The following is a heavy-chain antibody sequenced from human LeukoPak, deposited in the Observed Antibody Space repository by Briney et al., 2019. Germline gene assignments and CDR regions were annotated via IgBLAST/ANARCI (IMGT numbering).Heavy chain of an antibody. CDR2: ISGSGSGA. V-gene: IGHV3-11*03. J-gene: IGHJ4*02. Sequence: GGSLRLSCAASGFTFGDYYMNWIRQAPGKGLEWVSYISGSGSGANYADSVKGRFTISRDNAKNSLYLQMNSLGAEDTAMYYCARGLTTVTSLASYWGQGTLVTVSS. CDR3: ARGLTTVTSLASY. CDR1: GFTFGDYY. D-gene: IGHD4-17*01.